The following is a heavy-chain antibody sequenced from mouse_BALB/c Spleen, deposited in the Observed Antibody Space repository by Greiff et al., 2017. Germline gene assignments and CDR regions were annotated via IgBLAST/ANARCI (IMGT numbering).Heavy chain of an antibody. CDR3: ARGYYGLIDY. D-gene: IGHD1-2*01. V-gene: IGHV1-54*01. CDR2: IIPGSGGT. CDR1: GYAFTNYF. Sequence: QVQLQQSGPELVRPGPSVTVSCNASGYAFTNYFFEWVKQRPGQGLVWIGVIIPGSGGTNYNEKFKGKATLTADKSSSTAYMQLSRLTSDDSAVYFCARGYYGLIDYWGQGTTLTVSS. J-gene: IGHJ2*01.